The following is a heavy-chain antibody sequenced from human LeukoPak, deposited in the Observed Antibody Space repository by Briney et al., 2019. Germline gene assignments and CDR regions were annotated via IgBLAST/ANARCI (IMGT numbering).Heavy chain of an antibody. D-gene: IGHD3-10*01. Sequence: ASVKVSCKASGYTFTGYYMHWVRQAPGQGLEWMGWINPNSGGTNYAQKFQGRVTMTRDTSISTAYMELSRLRSDDTAVYYCARDPHLWFGELSSWFDPWGQGTLVTVSS. CDR1: GYTFTGYY. CDR3: ARDPHLWFGELSSWFDP. V-gene: IGHV1-2*02. J-gene: IGHJ5*02. CDR2: INPNSGGT.